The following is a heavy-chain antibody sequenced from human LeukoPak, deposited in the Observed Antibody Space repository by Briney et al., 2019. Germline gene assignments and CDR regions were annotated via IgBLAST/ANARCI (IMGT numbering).Heavy chain of an antibody. CDR2: ISGSGGSR. CDR1: GFIFSSYV. J-gene: IGHJ4*02. D-gene: IGHD6-13*01. CDR3: AKDRASSSSYTFDY. V-gene: IGHV3-23*01. Sequence: PGGSLRLCGAAGGFIFSSYVRRGGREAGGRGVGGVAAISGSGGSRYYAASVNRRFTISSDNSKNTVYLQMNRLRAEDTAVYYCAKDRASSSSYTFDYWGQGTLVTVSS.